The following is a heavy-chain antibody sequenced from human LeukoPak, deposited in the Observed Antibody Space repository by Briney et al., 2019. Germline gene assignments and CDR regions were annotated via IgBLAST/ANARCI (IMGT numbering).Heavy chain of an antibody. Sequence: ASVKVSCKASGYTFTTNYMHWVRQAPGQGLEWMGIINPSGGSTSYAPKFQGRVTMTRDMSTSTVSMELSSLRSEDTAVYYCARDINPVYRYDNSGYLNWFDPWGQGTLVTISS. CDR1: GYTFTTNY. V-gene: IGHV1-46*01. J-gene: IGHJ5*02. CDR2: INPSGGST. D-gene: IGHD3-22*01. CDR3: ARDINPVYRYDNSGYLNWFDP.